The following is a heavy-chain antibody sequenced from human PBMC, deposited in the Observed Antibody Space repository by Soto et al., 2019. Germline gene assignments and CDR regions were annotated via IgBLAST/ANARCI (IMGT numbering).Heavy chain of an antibody. V-gene: IGHV1-8*01. CDR2: MNPNSGNT. Sequence: ASVKVSCKASGYTFTSYDINWVRQATGQGLEWMGWMNPNSGNTGYAQKFQGRVTMTRNTSISTAYMELSSLRSEDTAVYYCARGRDPLRRTPVGYWGQGTLVTVSS. CDR3: ARGRDPLRRTPVGY. CDR1: GYTFTSYD. J-gene: IGHJ4*02. D-gene: IGHD1-1*01.